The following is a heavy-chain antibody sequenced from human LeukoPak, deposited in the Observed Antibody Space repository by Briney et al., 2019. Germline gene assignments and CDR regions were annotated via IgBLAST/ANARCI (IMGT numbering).Heavy chain of an antibody. J-gene: IGHJ6*02. CDR2: IIPMLGMA. D-gene: IGHD2-2*01. Sequence: SVKVSCKASGGTFSNYTINWVRQAPGQGLEWMGRIIPMLGMANYARKFQGRVTITADKSTSTAYMDLSSLRSEDTAMYYCARVGSPSPDWGSYNYGMDVWGQGTTVTVSS. V-gene: IGHV1-69*02. CDR1: GGTFSNYT. CDR3: ARVGSPSPDWGSYNYGMDV.